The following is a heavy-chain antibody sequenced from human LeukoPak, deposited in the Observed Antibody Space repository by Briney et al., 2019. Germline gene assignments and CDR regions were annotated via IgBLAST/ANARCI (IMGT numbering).Heavy chain of an antibody. CDR1: GGSFSGYY. D-gene: IGHD1-1*01. CDR2: INHSGST. CDR3: ARSTGPIDY. V-gene: IGHV4-34*01. J-gene: IGHJ4*02. Sequence: SETLSLTCAVYGGSFSGYYWSWIRRPPGKGLEWIGEINHSGSTNYNPSLKSRVTISVDTSKNQFSLKLSSVTAADTAVYYCARSTGPIDYWGQGTLVTVSS.